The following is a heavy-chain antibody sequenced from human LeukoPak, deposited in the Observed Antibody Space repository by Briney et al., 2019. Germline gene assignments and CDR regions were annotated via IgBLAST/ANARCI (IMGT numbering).Heavy chain of an antibody. V-gene: IGHV3-7*01. Sequence: GGSLRLSCAASGFTFSSYWMSWVRQAPGKGLEWVANMNQDGSEKYYVDSMKGRFTISRDNAKNSLYLQMNSLRAEDTAVYYCARAYDSSGYSFDYWGQGTLVTVSS. D-gene: IGHD3-22*01. CDR2: MNQDGSEK. CDR3: ARAYDSSGYSFDY. CDR1: GFTFSSYW. J-gene: IGHJ4*02.